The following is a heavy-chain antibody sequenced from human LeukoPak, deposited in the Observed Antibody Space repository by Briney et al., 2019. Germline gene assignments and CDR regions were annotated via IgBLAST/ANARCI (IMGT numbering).Heavy chain of an antibody. CDR2: ISTSGNT. CDR3: ARGLYLTTRGGAAAGFLDY. D-gene: IGHD6-13*01. Sequence: SETLSLTCTVSGGSISSYYWSWIRQPAGKGLESIGHISTSGNTNYNPSLKSRVAISVDTSQKQFSLRLSSVTAADTAVYYCARGLYLTTRGGAAAGFLDYWGQGNLVTVSS. V-gene: IGHV4-4*07. CDR1: GGSISSYY. J-gene: IGHJ4*02.